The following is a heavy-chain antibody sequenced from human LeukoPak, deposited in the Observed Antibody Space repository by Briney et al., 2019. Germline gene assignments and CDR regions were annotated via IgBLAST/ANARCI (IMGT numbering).Heavy chain of an antibody. CDR3: ARRSIAARPRVGYFDY. J-gene: IGHJ4*02. Sequence: SETLSLTCAVYGGSFSGYYWSWIRQPPGKGLEWIGEINHSGSTNYNPSLKSRVTISVDTSKNQFSLKLSSVTAADTAVYYCARRSIAARPRVGYFDYWGQGTLVTVSS. CDR2: INHSGST. CDR1: GGSFSGYY. V-gene: IGHV4-34*01. D-gene: IGHD6-6*01.